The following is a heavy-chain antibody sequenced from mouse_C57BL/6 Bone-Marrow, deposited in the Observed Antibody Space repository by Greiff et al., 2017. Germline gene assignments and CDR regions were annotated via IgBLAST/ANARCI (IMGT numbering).Heavy chain of an antibody. CDR3: ATYYSNYDAMDY. CDR1: GYTFPSYW. D-gene: IGHD2-5*01. J-gene: IGHJ4*01. V-gene: IGHV1-7*01. Sequence: QVHVKQSGAELAKPGASVKLSCKASGYTFPSYWMHWVKQRPGQGLEWIGYINPSSGYTKYNQKFKDKATLTADKSSSTAYMQLSSLTYEDSAVYYCATYYSNYDAMDYWGQGTSVTVSS. CDR2: INPSSGYT.